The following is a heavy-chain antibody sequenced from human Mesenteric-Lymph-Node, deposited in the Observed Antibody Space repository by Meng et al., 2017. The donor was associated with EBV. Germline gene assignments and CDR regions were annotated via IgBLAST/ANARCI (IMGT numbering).Heavy chain of an antibody. Sequence: VLLQGPGPVLGKPSGALSLTCAVSVDSISNSNWGSWVRQPPGKGLEWIGEIYYTGSTNYNPSLKSRVSMSVDKSKNEFSLEVNSVTAADTAVYYCASGGVRDPSPPYWGQGALVTVSS. CDR3: ASGGVRDPSPPY. D-gene: IGHD3-16*01. CDR1: VDSISNSNW. CDR2: IYYTGST. J-gene: IGHJ1*01. V-gene: IGHV4-4*02.